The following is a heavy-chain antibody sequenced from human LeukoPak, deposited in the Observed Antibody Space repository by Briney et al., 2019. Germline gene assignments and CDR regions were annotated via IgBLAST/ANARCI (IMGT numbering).Heavy chain of an antibody. Sequence: GASVKVSCKASGYTFTSYYMHWVRQAPEQGLEWMGIITTSGGSTNYAQNFQGRVTMTRDTSTSTVYMELTSLGSEDTAVYYCARVRTIAAVGPDFDFWGQGTLVTVSS. CDR2: ITTSGGST. D-gene: IGHD6-13*01. J-gene: IGHJ4*02. CDR3: ARVRTIAAVGPDFDF. V-gene: IGHV1-46*01. CDR1: GYTFTSYY.